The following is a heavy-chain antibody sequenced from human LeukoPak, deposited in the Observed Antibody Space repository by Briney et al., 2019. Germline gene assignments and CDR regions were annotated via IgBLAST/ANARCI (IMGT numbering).Heavy chain of an antibody. J-gene: IGHJ4*02. CDR2: IKNKADGGTT. CDR3: TTDPGDYPDY. V-gene: IGHV3-15*01. Sequence: GGSLRLSCAASGLTFNNAWMSWVRKAPGKGLEWVGRIKNKADGGTTDYAAPVKGRFTISRDDSKNTLYLQMNSLKTEPTAMYYCTTDPGDYPDYSGQGNLVTVSS. D-gene: IGHD4-17*01. CDR1: GLTFNNAW.